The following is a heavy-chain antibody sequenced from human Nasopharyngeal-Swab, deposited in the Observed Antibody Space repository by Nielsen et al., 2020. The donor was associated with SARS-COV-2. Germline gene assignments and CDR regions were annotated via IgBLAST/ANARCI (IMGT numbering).Heavy chain of an antibody. CDR2: ISSDSST. CDR1: GFTVSSKY. D-gene: IGHD2-21*02. Sequence: GESLKISCAASGFTVSSKYMSWVRQAPGKGLKWVSLISSDSSTYYADSVKGRFTISRDNSKNTLYLQMNSLRAEDTAVYYCAKGQPLAYCGGDCYSASFDYWGQGTLVTVSS. V-gene: IGHV3-53*01. J-gene: IGHJ4*02. CDR3: AKGQPLAYCGGDCYSASFDY.